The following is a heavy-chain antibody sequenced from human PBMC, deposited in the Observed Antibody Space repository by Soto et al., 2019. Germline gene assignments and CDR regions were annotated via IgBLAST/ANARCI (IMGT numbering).Heavy chain of an antibody. CDR3: AKDRKERYYDSSGPPVPY. CDR1: GFTSSSYA. Sequence: PGGSLRLSCAASGFTSSSYAMSWVRQAPGKGLEWVSAISGSGGSTYYADSVKGRFTISRDNSKNTLYLQMNSLRAEDTAVYYCAKDRKERYYDSSGPPVPYWGQGTLVTVSS. V-gene: IGHV3-23*01. J-gene: IGHJ4*02. CDR2: ISGSGGST. D-gene: IGHD3-22*01.